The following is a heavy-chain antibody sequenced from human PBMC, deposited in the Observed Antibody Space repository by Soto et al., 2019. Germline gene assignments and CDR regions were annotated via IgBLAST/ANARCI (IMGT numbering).Heavy chain of an antibody. CDR2: ISYDGSNK. V-gene: IGHV3-30-3*01. Sequence: GGSLRLSCAASGFTFSSYAMHWVRQAPGKGLEWVAVISYDGSNKYYADSVKGRFTISRDNSKNTLYLQMNSLRAEDTAVYYCARGGLENYDFWSGYYTHYYYYYGMDVWGQGTTVTVSS. CDR1: GFTFSSYA. D-gene: IGHD3-3*01. J-gene: IGHJ6*02. CDR3: ARGGLENYDFWSGYYTHYYYYYGMDV.